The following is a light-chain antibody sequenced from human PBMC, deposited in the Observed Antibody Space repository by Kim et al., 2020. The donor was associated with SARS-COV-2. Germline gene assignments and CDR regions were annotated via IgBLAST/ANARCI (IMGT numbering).Light chain of an antibody. CDR1: SSGGYDY. CDR3: TSYASSTTV. CDR2: DVT. Sequence: GSLGQSITISCTGASSGGYDYVSWYQHHPGKAPKLIIYDVTKRPSGVSDRFSGSKSGSTASLTISGLQAEDEADYYCTSYASSTTVFGGGTQLTVL. J-gene: IGLJ2*01. V-gene: IGLV2-14*03.